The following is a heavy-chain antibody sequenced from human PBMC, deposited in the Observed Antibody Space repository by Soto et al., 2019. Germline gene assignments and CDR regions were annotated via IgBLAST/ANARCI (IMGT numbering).Heavy chain of an antibody. CDR3: AYRKGAATGTGNWFDP. D-gene: IGHD1-1*01. CDR2: FYWDDDK. V-gene: IGHV2-5*02. Sequence: SGPTLVNPTETLTLTCTFSGFSLTTNGVGVGWIRQPPGKALEWLGLFYWDDDKRYSPSLQNRLTISKDTSKNQVVLTMANMAPEDTGTYYCAYRKGAATGTGNWFDPWGQGTPVTISS. CDR1: GFSLTTNGVG. J-gene: IGHJ5*02.